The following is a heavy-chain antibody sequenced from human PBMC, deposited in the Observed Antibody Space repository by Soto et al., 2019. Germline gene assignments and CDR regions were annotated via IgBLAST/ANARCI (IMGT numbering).Heavy chain of an antibody. CDR3: ARARNDYGDYYYGMDV. J-gene: IGHJ6*02. V-gene: IGHV4-34*01. CDR2: INHSGST. CDR1: GGSFSGYY. Sequence: PSETLSLTCAVYGGSFSGYYWSWIRQPPGKGLEWIGEINHSGSTNYNPSLKSRVTISVDTSKNQFSLKLSSVTAADTAVYYCARARNDYGDYYYGMDVWGQGTTVT. D-gene: IGHD4-17*01.